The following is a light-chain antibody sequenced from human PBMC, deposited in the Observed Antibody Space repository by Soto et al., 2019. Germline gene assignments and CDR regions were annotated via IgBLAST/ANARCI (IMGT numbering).Light chain of an antibody. CDR2: EVS. J-gene: IGKJ4*01. V-gene: IGKV2D-29*01. CDR3: MQSKPLPIT. CDR1: QSPIYSDGKTY. Sequence: DIVMTQTPLSLSVTPGQPASISCKSSQSPIYSDGKTYLYWYLQKAGQPPQLLIYEVSKRFSGVPDRFSGSGSGTDFTLRISRVEAEDVGDYYCMQSKPLPITFGGGTKVEIK.